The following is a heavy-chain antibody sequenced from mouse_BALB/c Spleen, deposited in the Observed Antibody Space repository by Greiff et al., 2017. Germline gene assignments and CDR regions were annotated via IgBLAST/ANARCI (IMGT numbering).Heavy chain of an antibody. CDR1: GFTFSSYT. D-gene: IGHD2-1*01. J-gene: IGHJ2*01. CDR3: TRVAINYWYDY. CDR2: ISSGGSYT. V-gene: IGHV5-6-4*01. Sequence: EVMLVESGGGLVKPGGSLKLSCAASGFTFSSYTMSWVRQTPEKRLEWVATISSGGSYTYYPDSVKGRFTISRDNAKNTLYLQMSSLKSEDTSMYYCTRVAINYWYDYWGQGTTLTVSS.